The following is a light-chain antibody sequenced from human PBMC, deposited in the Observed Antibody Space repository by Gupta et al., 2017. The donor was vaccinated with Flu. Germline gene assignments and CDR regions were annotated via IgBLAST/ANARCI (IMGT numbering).Light chain of an antibody. V-gene: IGKV3-11*01. J-gene: IGKJ2*01. Sequence: EIEFTQSPATMSLPPGERATLSCRASQSVSTYLAWYQKKPGQAPRLLIYDPSNRATGIPARSSGSGSGTDSTLTISSLEPEDFAVYYCQNRSNWPPYTSGQGTRLEIK. CDR3: QNRSNWPPYT. CDR1: QSVSTY. CDR2: DPS.